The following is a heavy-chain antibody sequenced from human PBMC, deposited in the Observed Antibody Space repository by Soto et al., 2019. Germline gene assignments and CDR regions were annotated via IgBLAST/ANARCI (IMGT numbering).Heavy chain of an antibody. D-gene: IGHD2-21*02. CDR2: IISSDDYI. CDR1: GFTFSTFS. V-gene: IGHV3-21*04. J-gene: IGHJ2*01. CDR3: ATSPLGDNAWSYWYFNL. Sequence: EVQLVESGGGLVKPGGSLRLSCAASGFTFSTFSMTWVRQAPGKGLEWVSSIISSDDYIYYADSVKGRFTISRDNAKNSLYLQMNGLRAEDTAIYYCATSPLGDNAWSYWYFNLWGRGTLVTVSS.